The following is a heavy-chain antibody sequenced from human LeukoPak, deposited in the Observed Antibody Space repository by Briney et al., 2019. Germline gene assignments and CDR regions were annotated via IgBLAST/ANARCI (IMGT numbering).Heavy chain of an antibody. J-gene: IGHJ4*02. Sequence: SETLSLTCAVYGGSFSGYSWSWIRQPPGKGLEWIGYIYHSGSTYYNPSLESRVTISVDRSKNQFSLKLSSVTAADTAVYYCARAYCGGDCYPDYWGQGTLVTVSS. CDR1: GGSFSGYS. V-gene: IGHV4-30-2*01. CDR2: IYHSGST. CDR3: ARAYCGGDCYPDY. D-gene: IGHD2-21*02.